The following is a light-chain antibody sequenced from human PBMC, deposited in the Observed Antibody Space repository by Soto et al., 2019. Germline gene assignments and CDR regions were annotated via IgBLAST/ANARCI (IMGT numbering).Light chain of an antibody. Sequence: QSALTQPRSVSGSPGQSVTISCTGTSSDVGGYNSVSWYQQYPGNAPKLMIYDVSKRPSGVPDRFSGSKSGNAASLTISGLQAEDEAEYYCCSYAGTYTWVFGGGTKLTVL. CDR1: SSDVGGYNS. V-gene: IGLV2-11*01. J-gene: IGLJ3*02. CDR3: CSYAGTYTWV. CDR2: DVS.